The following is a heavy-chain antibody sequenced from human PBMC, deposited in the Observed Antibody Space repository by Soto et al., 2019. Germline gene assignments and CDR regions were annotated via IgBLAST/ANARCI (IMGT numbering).Heavy chain of an antibody. D-gene: IGHD3-3*01. V-gene: IGHV2-5*02. CDR2: IYWDNDK. CDR1: GSPMHTTAVG. CDR3: GRNRSTNFGVYV. J-gene: IGHJ6*02. Sequence: SGGTPVSHTQTLTLTGTFAGSPMHTTAVGEGWIRQPPGKALEWLALIYWDNDKRYNPSLKTRLTITKDTSKNQVVLKMTNMDPVYTATYSCGRNRSTNFGVYVWGQG.